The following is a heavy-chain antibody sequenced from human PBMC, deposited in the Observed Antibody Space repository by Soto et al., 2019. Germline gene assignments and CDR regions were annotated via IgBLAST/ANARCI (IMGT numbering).Heavy chain of an antibody. CDR1: GFGFSNYE. CDR2: ITSSGGAT. D-gene: IGHD2-2*02. V-gene: IGHV3-48*03. J-gene: IGHJ4*02. CDR3: ARGDCKTSCYIGF. Sequence: GGSLRLSCAASGFGFSNYEMNWVRQAPGKGLEWVSYITSSGGATMYADSVKGRFTISRDNAKDSLYLQMNSLRVEDTAVYYCARGDCKTSCYIGFWGQGALVTVSS.